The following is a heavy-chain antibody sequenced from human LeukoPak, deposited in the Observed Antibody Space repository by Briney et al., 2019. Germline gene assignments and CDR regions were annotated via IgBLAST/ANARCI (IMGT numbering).Heavy chain of an antibody. CDR2: ISGSGGST. Sequence: GGSLRLSCAASGFTLSSYAMSWVRQAPGKGLEWVSAISGSGGSTYYADSVKGRFTISRDNSKNTLYLQMNSLRAEDTAVYYCAKVASLVTGPHTVIDYWGQGTLATVSS. V-gene: IGHV3-23*01. D-gene: IGHD4-11*01. CDR1: GFTLSSYA. CDR3: AKVASLVTGPHTVIDY. J-gene: IGHJ4*02.